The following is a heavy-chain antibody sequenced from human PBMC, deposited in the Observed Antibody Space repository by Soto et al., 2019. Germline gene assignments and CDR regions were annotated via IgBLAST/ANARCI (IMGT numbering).Heavy chain of an antibody. D-gene: IGHD5-18*01. CDR1: GFTFSSYG. J-gene: IGHJ4*02. CDR2: ISSSGSTI. V-gene: IGHV3-48*03. Sequence: GGSLRLSCAASGFTFSSYGMNWVRQAPGKGLEWVSYISSSGSTIYYADSVKGRFTISRDNAKNSLYLQMNSLRAEDTAVYYCAVRGYSYGYDYWGQGTLVTVSS. CDR3: AVRGYSYGYDY.